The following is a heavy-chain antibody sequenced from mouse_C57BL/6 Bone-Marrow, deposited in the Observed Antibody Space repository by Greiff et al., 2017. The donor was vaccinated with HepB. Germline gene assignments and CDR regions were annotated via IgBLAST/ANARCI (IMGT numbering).Heavy chain of an antibody. CDR2: IDPEDGET. CDR1: GFNIKDYY. Sequence: VQLKESGAELVKPGASVKLSCTASGFNIKDYYMHWVKQRTEQGLEWIGRIDPEDGETKYAAKFQGKATITADTSSNTAYLQLSSLTSEDTAVYYCARDYGSRGAWFAYWGQGTLVTVSA. CDR3: ARDYGSRGAWFAY. D-gene: IGHD1-1*01. J-gene: IGHJ3*01. V-gene: IGHV14-2*01.